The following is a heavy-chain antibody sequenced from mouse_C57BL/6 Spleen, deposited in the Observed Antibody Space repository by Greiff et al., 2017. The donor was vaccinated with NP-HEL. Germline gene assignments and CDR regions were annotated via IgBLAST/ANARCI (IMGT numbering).Heavy chain of an antibody. CDR1: GFTFTDYY. V-gene: IGHV7-3*01. D-gene: IGHD2-1*01. CDR3: ARYSNRSGFDV. J-gene: IGHJ1*03. CDR2: IRNKANGYTT. Sequence: DVQLVESGGGLVQPGGSLSLSCAASGFTFTDYYMSWVRQPPGKALEWLGFIRNKANGYTTEYSASVKGRFTISRDNSQSILYLQMNALRAEDSATYYCARYSNRSGFDVWGTGTTVTVSS.